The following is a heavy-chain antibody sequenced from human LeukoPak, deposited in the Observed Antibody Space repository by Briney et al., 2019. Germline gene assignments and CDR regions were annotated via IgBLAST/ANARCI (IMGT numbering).Heavy chain of an antibody. J-gene: IGHJ5*02. D-gene: IGHD1-26*01. Sequence: SVKVSCKASGGTFSSYAISWVRQAPGQGLEWMGGIIPIFGTANYAQKFQGRVTITADESTSTAYMELSSLRSEDTAVYYCARDRKGEWELLTDATWFDPWGQGTLVTVSS. V-gene: IGHV1-69*13. CDR1: GGTFSSYA. CDR3: ARDRKGEWELLTDATWFDP. CDR2: IIPIFGTA.